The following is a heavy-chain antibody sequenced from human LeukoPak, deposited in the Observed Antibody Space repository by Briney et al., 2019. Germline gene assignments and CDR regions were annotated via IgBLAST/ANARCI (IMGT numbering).Heavy chain of an antibody. V-gene: IGHV3-48*02. CDR2: ISSSSSTI. CDR1: GFTFSSYI. D-gene: IGHD3-9*01. J-gene: IGHJ5*02. Sequence: GGSLRLSCAASGFTFSSYIMNCVRQAPGKGLEWVSYISSSSSTIYYADSVKGRFTISRDNAKNPLYLQMNSLRDEDTAVYYCARVRFGWSLDPWGQGTLVTVSS. CDR3: ARVRFGWSLDP.